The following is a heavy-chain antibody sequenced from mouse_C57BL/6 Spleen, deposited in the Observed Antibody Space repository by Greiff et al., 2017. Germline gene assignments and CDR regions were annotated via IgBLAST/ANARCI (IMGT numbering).Heavy chain of an antibody. CDR1: GYTFTSYW. Sequence: QVQLQQPGAELVKPGASVKMSCKASGYTFTSYWITWVKQRPGQGLEWIGDIYPGSGSTNYNEKFKSKATLTVDTSSSTAYMQLSSLTSEDSAFYYCARKGYYGSSFDYWGQGTTLTVSS. D-gene: IGHD1-1*01. V-gene: IGHV1-55*01. CDR2: IYPGSGST. CDR3: ARKGYYGSSFDY. J-gene: IGHJ2*01.